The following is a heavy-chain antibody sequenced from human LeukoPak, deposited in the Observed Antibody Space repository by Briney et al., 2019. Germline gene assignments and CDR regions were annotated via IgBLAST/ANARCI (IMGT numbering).Heavy chain of an antibody. CDR1: GYTFTGYY. V-gene: IGHV1-2*02. CDR2: INSDSGFT. CDR3: ARNFDMKGFDP. J-gene: IGHJ5*02. Sequence: ASVKVSCKASGYTFTGYYMNWVRQAPGQGLEWMGWINSDSGFTKYTQKFQGRVTMTRDTSITTVYMDLTRLTPDDTAVYYCARNFDMKGFDPWGQGTLVTVSS. D-gene: IGHD3-9*01.